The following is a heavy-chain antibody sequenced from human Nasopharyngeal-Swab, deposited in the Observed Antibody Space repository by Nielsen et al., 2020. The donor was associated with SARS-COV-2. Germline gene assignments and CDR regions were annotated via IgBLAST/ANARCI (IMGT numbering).Heavy chain of an antibody. J-gene: IGHJ6*03. CDR1: GFTFDDYG. CDR2: INWNGGST. Sequence: GGSPTLSCAASGFTFDDYGMSWVRHVPGKGLEWVPGINWNGGSTGYADSVKGRFTISRDNSKSTLYLQMNSLRAEDTAAYYCAKDLNSNFLNYMDVWGKETTVSVSS. V-gene: IGHV3-20*04. D-gene: IGHD4-11*01. CDR3: AKDLNSNFLNYMDV.